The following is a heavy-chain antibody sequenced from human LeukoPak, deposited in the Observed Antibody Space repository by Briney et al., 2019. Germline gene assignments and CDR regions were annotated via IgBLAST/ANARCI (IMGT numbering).Heavy chain of an antibody. CDR2: IYYSGST. J-gene: IGHJ6*03. Sequence: SETLSLTCTVSGGSISSYYWSWIRQLPGKGLEWIGYIYYSGSTNYNPSLKSRVTISVDTSKNQFSLKLSSVTAADTAVYYCARGGVTPDYGDLRAYYYYYMDVWGKGTTVTVSS. V-gene: IGHV4-59*01. CDR3: ARGGVTPDYGDLRAYYYYYMDV. CDR1: GGSISSYY. D-gene: IGHD4-17*01.